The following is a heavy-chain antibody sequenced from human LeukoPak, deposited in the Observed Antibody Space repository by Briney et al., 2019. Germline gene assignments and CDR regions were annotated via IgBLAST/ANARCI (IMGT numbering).Heavy chain of an antibody. CDR2: INHSGST. Sequence: SETLSLTCAVYGGSFSGYYWSWIRQPPGKGLEWIGEINHSGSTNYNPSPKSRVTISVDTSKNQFSLKLSSVTAADTAVYYCASIITGINRYFDYWGQGTLVTVSS. CDR1: GGSFSGYY. CDR3: ASIITGINRYFDY. V-gene: IGHV4-34*01. D-gene: IGHD1-20*01. J-gene: IGHJ4*02.